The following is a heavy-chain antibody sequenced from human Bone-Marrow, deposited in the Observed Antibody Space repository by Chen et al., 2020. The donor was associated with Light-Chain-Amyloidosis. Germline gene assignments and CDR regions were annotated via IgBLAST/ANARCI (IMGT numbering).Heavy chain of an antibody. CDR3: ARVLQVVVAAADAFDI. J-gene: IGHJ3*02. V-gene: IGHV1-18*01. Sequence: QVQLVQSGAEVKKPGASVKVSCKASGYTFTSYGISWVRQAPGQGLEWMGWISAYNGNTNYAQKLQGRVTMTRDTSISTAYMELSRLRSDDTAVYYCARVLQVVVAAADAFDIWGQGTMVTVSS. D-gene: IGHD2-15*01. CDR2: ISAYNGNT. CDR1: GYTFTSYG.